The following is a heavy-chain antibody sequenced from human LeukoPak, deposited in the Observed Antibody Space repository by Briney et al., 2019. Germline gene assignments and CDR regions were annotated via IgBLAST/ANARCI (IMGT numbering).Heavy chain of an antibody. J-gene: IGHJ6*04. CDR2: ISWNSGSI. Sequence: GGSLRLSCAASGFTFDDYAMHSVRHAPGKGLEWVSGISWNSGSIGYADSVKGRFTISRDNAENSLYLQMHSLRAEDTVVYYCAELGITMIGGVWGKGTTVTISS. CDR3: AELGITMIGGV. V-gene: IGHV3-9*01. D-gene: IGHD3-10*02. CDR1: GFTFDDYA.